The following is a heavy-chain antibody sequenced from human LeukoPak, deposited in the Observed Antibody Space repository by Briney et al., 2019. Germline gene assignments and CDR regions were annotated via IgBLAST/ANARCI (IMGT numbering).Heavy chain of an antibody. Sequence: GGSLRLSCAASGFTFSSYSMNWVRQAPGKGLEWVSYISSSSSTIYYADFVKGRFTISRDNAKNSLYLQMNSLRAEDTAVYYCARIAAATLSYFDYWGQGTLVTVSS. CDR1: GFTFSSYS. CDR2: ISSSSSTI. D-gene: IGHD6-13*01. V-gene: IGHV3-48*01. CDR3: ARIAAATLSYFDY. J-gene: IGHJ4*02.